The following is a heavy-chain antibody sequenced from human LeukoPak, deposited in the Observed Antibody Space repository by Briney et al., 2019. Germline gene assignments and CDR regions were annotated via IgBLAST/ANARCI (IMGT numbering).Heavy chain of an antibody. CDR3: AKGGWYGSY. J-gene: IGHJ4*02. CDR2: ISYDGSNK. Sequence: PGGSLRLSCAASGFTFSSYGMHWVRQAPGKGLEWVAVISYDGSNKYYADSVKGRFTISRDNSKNTLYVQMNSLRAEDTAVYYCAKGGWYGSYWGQGTLVTVSS. CDR1: GFTFSSYG. V-gene: IGHV3-30*18. D-gene: IGHD6-19*01.